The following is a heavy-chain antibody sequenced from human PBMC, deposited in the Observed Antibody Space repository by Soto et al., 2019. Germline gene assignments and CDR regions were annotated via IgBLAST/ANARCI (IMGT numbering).Heavy chain of an antibody. CDR3: ARQVEVTYFDY. CDR2: ISYSGST. V-gene: IGHV4-39*01. J-gene: IGHJ4*02. D-gene: IGHD1-1*01. CDR1: GGSISSSAYY. Sequence: QLHLQESGPGLLKPSETLSLTCTVSGGSISSSAYYWGWIGQPPGKRLEWIASISYSGSTYYNPSLKSRVTISVDTSKNQFSLKLRSMTAADTAVYYCARQVEVTYFDYWGQGTLVTVSS.